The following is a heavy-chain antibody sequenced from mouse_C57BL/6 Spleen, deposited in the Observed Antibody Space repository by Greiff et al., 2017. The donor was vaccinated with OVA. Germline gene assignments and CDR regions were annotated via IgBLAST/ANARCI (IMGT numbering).Heavy chain of an antibody. V-gene: IGHV3-6*01. CDR2: ISYDGSN. Sequence: EVKLQESGPGLVKPSQSLSLTCSVTGYSITSGYYWNWIRQFPGNKLEWMGYISYDGSNNYNPSLKNRISITRDTSKNQFFLKLNSVTTEDTATYYCAREGYDGYSIFAYWGQGTLVTVSA. CDR1: GYSITSGYY. J-gene: IGHJ3*01. D-gene: IGHD2-3*01. CDR3: AREGYDGYSIFAY.